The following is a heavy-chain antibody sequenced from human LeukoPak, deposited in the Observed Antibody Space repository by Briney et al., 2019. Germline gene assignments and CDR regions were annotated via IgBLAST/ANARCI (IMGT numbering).Heavy chain of an antibody. D-gene: IGHD1-14*01. CDR2: ISWNSGSI. CDR1: GFTFDDYA. J-gene: IGHJ3*02. CDR3: AKEEPVGAFDI. Sequence: GRSLRLSCAASGFTFDDYAMHWVRQAPGKGLEWVSGISWNSGSIGYADSVKGRFTISRDNAKNSLYLQMNSLRAEDMALYYCAKEEPVGAFDIWGQGTMATVSS. V-gene: IGHV3-9*03.